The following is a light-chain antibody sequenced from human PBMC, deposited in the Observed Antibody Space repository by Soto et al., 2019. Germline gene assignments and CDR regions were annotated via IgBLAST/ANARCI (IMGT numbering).Light chain of an antibody. Sequence: ESVLTQSPGTLSLSPGERATLSCRDSQSVTSSYLAWYQQKPGQAPRLLIYCASSRATGIPDRFSGSGSGTDFTLTITRLEPEDFAVYYGQQYGNSPLNFGGGTKVEIK. J-gene: IGKJ4*01. CDR3: QQYGNSPLN. CDR1: QSVTSSY. V-gene: IGKV3-20*01. CDR2: CAS.